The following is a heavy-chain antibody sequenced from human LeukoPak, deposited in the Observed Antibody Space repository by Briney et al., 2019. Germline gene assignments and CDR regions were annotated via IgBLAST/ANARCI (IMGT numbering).Heavy chain of an antibody. Sequence: GGSLRLSCAASGFTFSNYAMSWVRQAPGKGLEWVSSINGRGGSTYYADSVKGRFTISRDNAKNTLYLQMNSLRAEDTAVYYCASGELDSLYYFDFWGQGTLVTVSS. CDR1: GFTFSNYA. CDR3: ASGELDSLYYFDF. D-gene: IGHD1-1*01. J-gene: IGHJ4*02. CDR2: INGRGGST. V-gene: IGHV3-23*01.